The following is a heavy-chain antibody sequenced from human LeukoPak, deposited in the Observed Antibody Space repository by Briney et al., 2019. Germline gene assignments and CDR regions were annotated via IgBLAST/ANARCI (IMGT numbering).Heavy chain of an antibody. CDR1: GGSISSNSYY. J-gene: IGHJ4*02. Sequence: SETLSLTCTVSGGSISSNSYYWGWIRQPPGKGLEWIGSIYYSGSAYYNPSLKSRVTISVDTSKNQSSLKLSSVTAADTAVYYCARFRGNRFRVFDYWGQGTLVTVSS. CDR2: IYYSGSA. D-gene: IGHD1-14*01. CDR3: ARFRGNRFRVFDY. V-gene: IGHV4-39*07.